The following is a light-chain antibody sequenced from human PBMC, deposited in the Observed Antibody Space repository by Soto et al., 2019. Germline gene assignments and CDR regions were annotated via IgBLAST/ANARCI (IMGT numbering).Light chain of an antibody. CDR3: SSYTSSSLDV. CDR1: SSDVGGYSY. V-gene: IGLV2-14*01. CDR2: DVS. Sequence: QSVLTQPASVSGSPGQSITISCTGTSSDVGGYSYVSWYQQLPGKAPKLMIYDVSDRPSGVSNRFSGSKSGNTASLTISGLQAEDEADYYCSSYTSSSLDVFGTGTKLTVL. J-gene: IGLJ1*01.